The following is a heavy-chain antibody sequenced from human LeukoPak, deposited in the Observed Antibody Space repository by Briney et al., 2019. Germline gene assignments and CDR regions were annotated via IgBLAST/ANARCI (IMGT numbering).Heavy chain of an antibody. V-gene: IGHV4-30-4*07. D-gene: IGHD3-10*01. Sequence: SETLSLTCAVSGGSISSGGYSWSWIRQPPGKGLEWIGYIYYSGSTYYNPSLKSRVTISVDTSKNQFSLKPSSVTAADTAVYYCASRGAFDYWGQGTLVTVSS. CDR2: IYYSGST. CDR3: ASRGAFDY. CDR1: GGSISSGGYS. J-gene: IGHJ4*02.